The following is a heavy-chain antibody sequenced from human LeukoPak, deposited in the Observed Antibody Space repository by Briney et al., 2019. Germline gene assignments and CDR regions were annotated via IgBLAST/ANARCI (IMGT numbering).Heavy chain of an antibody. Sequence: GGSLRLSCAASGFTFDDYAMHWVRQAPGKGLEWVAGISRNGGGKVYADSVRGRFTISRDNAKNSLYLQRNSLRAEDTALHYCAISSSDIVGATPYGMDVWGQGTTVTVSS. D-gene: IGHD1-26*01. J-gene: IGHJ6*02. V-gene: IGHV3-9*01. CDR2: ISRNGGGK. CDR3: AISSSDIVGATPYGMDV. CDR1: GFTFDDYA.